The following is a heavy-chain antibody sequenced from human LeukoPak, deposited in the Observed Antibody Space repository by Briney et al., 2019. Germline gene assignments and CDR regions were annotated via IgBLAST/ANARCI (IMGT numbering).Heavy chain of an antibody. CDR2: ISGSGGST. CDR3: AKETYYYGSGWGNWFDP. D-gene: IGHD3-10*01. Sequence: GGSLRLSCAASGFTFSSHAMSWVRQAPGKGLEWVSAISGSGGSTYYADSVKGRFTISRDNSKNTLYLQMNSLRAEDTAVYYCAKETYYYGSGWGNWFDPWGQGTLVTVSS. CDR1: GFTFSSHA. J-gene: IGHJ5*02. V-gene: IGHV3-23*01.